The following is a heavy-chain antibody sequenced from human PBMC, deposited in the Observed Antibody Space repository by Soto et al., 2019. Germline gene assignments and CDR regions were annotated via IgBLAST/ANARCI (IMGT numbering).Heavy chain of an antibody. V-gene: IGHV3-23*01. CDR2: ISGSGGST. CDR3: ARGDPGSYYNPGFLV. J-gene: IGHJ4*02. Sequence: GGSLRLSCAASGFTFSSYAMSWVRQAPGKGLEWVSAISGSGGSTYYADSVKGRFTISRDNSKNTLYLQMNSLRAEDTAVYYCARGDPGSYYNPGFLVWGQGTLVTVSS. CDR1: GFTFSSYA. D-gene: IGHD3-10*01.